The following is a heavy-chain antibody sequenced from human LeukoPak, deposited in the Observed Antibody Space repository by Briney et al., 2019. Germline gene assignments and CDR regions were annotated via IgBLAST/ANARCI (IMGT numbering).Heavy chain of an antibody. CDR3: ARPMVRGVIGVFDY. V-gene: IGHV1-2*02. CDR1: GYTFTGYY. CDR2: INPNSGGT. D-gene: IGHD3-10*01. J-gene: IGHJ4*02. Sequence: ASVKVSCKASGYTFTGYYMRWVRQAPGQGLEWMAWINPNSGGTNYAQKFQGRVTMTRDKSISTAYMELSRLRSDDTAVYYCARPMVRGVIGVFDYWGQGTLVTVSS.